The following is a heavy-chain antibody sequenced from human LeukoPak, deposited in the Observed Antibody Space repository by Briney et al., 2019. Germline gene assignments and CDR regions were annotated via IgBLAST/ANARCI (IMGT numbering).Heavy chain of an antibody. J-gene: IGHJ4*02. D-gene: IGHD5-18*01. CDR1: GYTFTSYY. CDR2: INPSGGST. V-gene: IGHV1-46*01. Sequence: GASVKVSCKASGYTFTSYYMHWVRQAPGQGLAWMGIINPSGGSTSYAQKFQGRVTMTRDMSTSTVYMELSSLRSEDTAVYYCATEGGDTAMVYFDYWGQGTLVTVSS. CDR3: ATEGGDTAMVYFDY.